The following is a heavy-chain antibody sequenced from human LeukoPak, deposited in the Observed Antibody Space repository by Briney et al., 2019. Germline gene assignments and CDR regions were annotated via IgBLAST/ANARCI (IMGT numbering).Heavy chain of an antibody. CDR2: ISGSGGST. J-gene: IGHJ4*02. CDR1: GFTFSDYY. CDR3: AKAPLGEKSRGYSYGYRPDY. D-gene: IGHD5-18*01. Sequence: PGGSLRLSCAASGFTFSDYYMSWIRQAPGKGLEWVSAISGSGGSTYYADSVKGRFTISRDNSKNTLYLQMNSLRAEDTAVYYCAKAPLGEKSRGYSYGYRPDYWGQGTLVTVSS. V-gene: IGHV3-23*01.